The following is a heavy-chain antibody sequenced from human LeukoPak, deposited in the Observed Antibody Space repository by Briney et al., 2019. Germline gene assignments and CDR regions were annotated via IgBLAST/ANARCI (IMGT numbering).Heavy chain of an antibody. Sequence: SETLSLTCSVSGGSISSYYWSWIRQPAGKELEWIGRIYSGGSTNYNPSLKSRVTMSVDTSKNQFSLKLSSVTAADTAVYYCARDLCISTTCSGRWFDPWGQGTLVTVSS. CDR1: GGSISSYY. D-gene: IGHD2-2*01. J-gene: IGHJ5*02. CDR3: ARDLCISTTCSGRWFDP. V-gene: IGHV4-4*07. CDR2: IYSGGST.